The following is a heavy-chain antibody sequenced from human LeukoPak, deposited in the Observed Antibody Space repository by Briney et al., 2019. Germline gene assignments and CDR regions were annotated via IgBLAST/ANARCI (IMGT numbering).Heavy chain of an antibody. CDR1: GGSISSSSYY. CDR2: IYHSGTT. CDR3: ARDGTMVLGVINPDNWFDP. D-gene: IGHD3-10*01. J-gene: IGHJ5*02. Sequence: PSETLSLTCTVSGGSISSSSYYWGWLRHPPGKGLEWSGIIYHSGTTHYNPSLRTRVTISVDMSRNQFSRKVNSVTAADTAVYYCARDGTMVLGVINPDNWFDPWGQGTLVTVSS. V-gene: IGHV4-39*07.